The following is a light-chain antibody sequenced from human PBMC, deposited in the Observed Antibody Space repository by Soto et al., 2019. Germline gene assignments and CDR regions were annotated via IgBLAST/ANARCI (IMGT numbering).Light chain of an antibody. Sequence: QSVLTQPPSVSGAPGRRVTVSCTGTSSNIGAGYEVHWYHQLPGTAPKLLVSGNGNRPSGVPDRLSASKSGTSASLAITGLQAEDEGHYYCGSWDSSLSAYVFGTGTKVTVL. CDR2: GNG. V-gene: IGLV1-40*01. CDR1: SSNIGAGYE. CDR3: GSWDSSLSAYV. J-gene: IGLJ1*01.